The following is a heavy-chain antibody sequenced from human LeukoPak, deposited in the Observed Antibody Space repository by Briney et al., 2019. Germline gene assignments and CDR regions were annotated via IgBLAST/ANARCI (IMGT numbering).Heavy chain of an antibody. CDR3: ARDRNRDMTTMTIRFDP. CDR1: GFTFSSYW. D-gene: IGHD4-17*01. V-gene: IGHV3-74*01. J-gene: IGHJ5*02. Sequence: PGGSLRLSCAASGFTFSSYWMHWVRQAPGKGLVWVSRINSDGSSTSYADSVKGRFTISRDNAKNTLYLQMNSLRAEDTAVYYCARDRNRDMTTMTIRFDPWGQGTLVTVSS. CDR2: INSDGSST.